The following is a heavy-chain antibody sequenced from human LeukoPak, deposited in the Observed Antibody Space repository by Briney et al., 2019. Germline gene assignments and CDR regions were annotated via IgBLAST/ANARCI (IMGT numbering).Heavy chain of an antibody. CDR2: ITSSSTYI. CDR3: ARTMGATIDY. J-gene: IGHJ4*02. Sequence: GGSLRLSCAASGFIFNSYSMSWVRQAPGKGLEWVSSITSSSTYIYYADSVKGRFTISRDNAKNSLYLQMSSLSAEDTAVYYCARTMGATIDYWGQGTLVTVSS. V-gene: IGHV3-21*01. CDR1: GFIFNSYS. D-gene: IGHD1-26*01.